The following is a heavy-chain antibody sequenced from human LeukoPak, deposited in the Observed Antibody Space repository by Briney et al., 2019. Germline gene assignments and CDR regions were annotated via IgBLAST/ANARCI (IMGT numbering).Heavy chain of an antibody. CDR2: ISYDGNTK. J-gene: IGHJ4*02. V-gene: IGHV3-30*02. CDR1: EFAFSGFG. CDR3: AKDLSGVWPPAD. D-gene: IGHD6-25*01. Sequence: PGGSLRLSCAASEFAFSGFGMHWVRQAPGKGLEWVTFISYDGNTKYYVDSVKGRFTISRDNSKNTVYLQMNSLRTEDTAVYYCAKDLSGVWPPADWGQGTLVTVSS.